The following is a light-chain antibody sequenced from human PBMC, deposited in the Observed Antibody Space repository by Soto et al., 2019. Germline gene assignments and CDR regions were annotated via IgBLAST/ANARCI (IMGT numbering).Light chain of an antibody. CDR3: CSYAGTTTFSYV. J-gene: IGLJ1*01. Sequence: QSALTQPASVSGSPGQSITISCTGTSSDVGSYNLVSWYQHYSGKAPKLLIYEGSKRPSGVSNRFSASKSGNTASLTISGLQAEDEADYYCCSYAGTTTFSYVFGTGTKLTVL. V-gene: IGLV2-23*03. CDR2: EGS. CDR1: SSDVGSYNL.